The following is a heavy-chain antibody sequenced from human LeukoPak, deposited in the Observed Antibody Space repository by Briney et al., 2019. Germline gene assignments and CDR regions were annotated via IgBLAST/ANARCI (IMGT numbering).Heavy chain of an antibody. CDR2: ISSSSSYI. J-gene: IGHJ4*02. Sequence: GGSLRLSCAASGFTFSSYSMNWVRQAPGKGLEWVSSISSSSSYIYYADSVKGRFTISRDNAKNSLYLQMNSLGAEDTAVYYCASYSSGCGYWGQGTLVTVSS. CDR3: ASYSSGCGY. V-gene: IGHV3-21*01. CDR1: GFTFSSYS. D-gene: IGHD6-19*01.